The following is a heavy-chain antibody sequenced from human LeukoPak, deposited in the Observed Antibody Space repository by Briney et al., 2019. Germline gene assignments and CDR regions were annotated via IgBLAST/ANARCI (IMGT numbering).Heavy chain of an antibody. D-gene: IGHD6-19*01. CDR1: GFTFRSYA. V-gene: IGHV3-23*01. J-gene: IGHJ4*02. Sequence: PGGSLRLSCAASGFTFRSYAIYWVRLAPGKGLEWVSGISGSGGDTYFADPVKGRFTISRDNSKNTVFLQMDSLRAEDTAVYYCSKTTAGYSSGRYPGWPIEYWGQGTLVTVSS. CDR3: SKTTAGYSSGRYPGWPIEY. CDR2: ISGSGGDT.